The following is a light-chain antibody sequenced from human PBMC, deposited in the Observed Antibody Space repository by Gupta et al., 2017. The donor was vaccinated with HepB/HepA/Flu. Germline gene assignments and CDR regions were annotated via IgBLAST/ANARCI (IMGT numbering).Light chain of an antibody. CDR2: SDN. V-gene: IGLV1-44*01. J-gene: IGLJ1*01. CDR3: DESDDSLNGFL. CDR1: SSNIGSNI. Sequence: QSVLTQPPSASGTPGQRVTISCSGSSSNIGSNIVNWYQQLPGTAPKLLIYSDNQRPSGVPDRFSGYKSGTSASLQTSGLQSEDEADYYCDESDDSLNGFLFGPGTKVTVL.